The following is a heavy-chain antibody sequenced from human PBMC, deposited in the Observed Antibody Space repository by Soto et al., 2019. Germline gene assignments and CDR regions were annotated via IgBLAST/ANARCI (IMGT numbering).Heavy chain of an antibody. D-gene: IGHD2-21*02. J-gene: IGHJ4*02. V-gene: IGHV4-31*03. Sequence: SETLSLTCTVSGGSISSGDYYWTWIRQLPGKGLEWIGYIYNSGNTQYNPSLKSRVTISIDTSTNQYPLILTSVTAADTAVYYCASQVTFAFDYWGQGTLVTV. CDR2: IYNSGNT. CDR3: ASQVTFAFDY. CDR1: GGSISSGDYY.